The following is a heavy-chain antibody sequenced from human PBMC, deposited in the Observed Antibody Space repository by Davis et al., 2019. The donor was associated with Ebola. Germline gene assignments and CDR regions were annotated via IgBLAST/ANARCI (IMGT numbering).Heavy chain of an antibody. V-gene: IGHV4-34*01. J-gene: IGHJ4*02. D-gene: IGHD4-17*01. Sequence: GSLRLSCAASGFTFSSYSMNWIRQPPGKGLEWIGEINHSGSTNYNPSLKSRVTISVDTSKNQFSLKLSSVTAADTAVYYCARVDMTTVTFDYWGQGTLVTVSS. CDR2: INHSGST. CDR3: ARVDMTTVTFDY. CDR1: GFTFSSYS.